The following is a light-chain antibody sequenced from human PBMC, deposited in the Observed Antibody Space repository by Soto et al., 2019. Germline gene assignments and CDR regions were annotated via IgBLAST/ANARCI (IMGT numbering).Light chain of an antibody. CDR2: ATS. J-gene: IGKJ2*01. CDR1: QDISNY. Sequence: DIQMTQSPSSLSASVGDRVTITCQASQDISNYLNWFQQKPGEAPKLLIQATSSLQSGVPSRFSGSGSGTDFTLTINSLQPEDFAVYYCQQSYSAPVTFGQGTKL. V-gene: IGKV1-39*01. CDR3: QQSYSAPVT.